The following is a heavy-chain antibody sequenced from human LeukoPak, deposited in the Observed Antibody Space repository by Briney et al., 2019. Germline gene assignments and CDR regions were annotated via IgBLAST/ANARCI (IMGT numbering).Heavy chain of an antibody. D-gene: IGHD3-10*01. J-gene: IGHJ1*01. CDR1: GGSISSYY. CDR2: INHSGST. V-gene: IGHV4-34*01. CDR3: ARGQPPPNYYGSGSYLQH. Sequence: SETLSLTCTVSGGSISSYYWSWIRQPPGKGLEWIGEINHSGSTNYNPSLKSRVTISVDTSKNQFSLKLSSVTAADTAVYYCARGQPPPNYYGSGSYLQHWGQGTLVTVSS.